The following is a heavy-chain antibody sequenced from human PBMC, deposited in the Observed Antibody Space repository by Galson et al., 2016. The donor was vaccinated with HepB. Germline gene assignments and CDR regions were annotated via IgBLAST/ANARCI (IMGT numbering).Heavy chain of an antibody. CDR1: GFNIRTFS. CDR2: ISAGSSYI. J-gene: IGHJ4*02. V-gene: IGHV3-21*01. CDR3: VRVVTTVNTAPDS. D-gene: IGHD4-17*01. Sequence: SLRLACAASGFNIRTFSMSWYRQIPGTGLEWVSSISAGSSYIDYVDSVKGRVTISRDNANNSVFLQMNSLTADDTGIYYCVRVVTTVNTAPDSWGQGTLGTVSS.